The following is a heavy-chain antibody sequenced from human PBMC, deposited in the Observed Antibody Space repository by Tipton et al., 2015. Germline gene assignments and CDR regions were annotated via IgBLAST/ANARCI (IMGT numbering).Heavy chain of an antibody. CDR2: ISGNSGTI. D-gene: IGHD1-14*01. J-gene: IGHJ3*01. Sequence: SLRLSWAASGFTFHDYSLHWVRQTPGEGLEWVSGISGNSGTILYADSVKGRFTISRDNAKNSLYLQMNSLRADDTALYYCAKNRVGFKGAFDVWGQGTMVTVSS. V-gene: IGHV3-9*01. CDR1: GFTFHDYS. CDR3: AKNRVGFKGAFDV.